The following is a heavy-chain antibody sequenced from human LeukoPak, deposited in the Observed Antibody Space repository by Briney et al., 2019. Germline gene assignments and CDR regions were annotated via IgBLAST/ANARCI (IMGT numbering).Heavy chain of an antibody. J-gene: IGHJ5*02. D-gene: IGHD2-2*01. CDR3: ARGPRAYNYQLPTRVNWLDP. V-gene: IGHV4-34*01. Sequence: PSETLSLTCAVSGASFSGYYWSWIRQPPGKGLEWIGEINHSGSTNYNPSLKSRVTISVDTSKNQFSLKLSFVTAADTAIYYCARGPRAYNYQLPTRVNWLDPWGQGTLVTVPS. CDR1: GASFSGYY. CDR2: INHSGST.